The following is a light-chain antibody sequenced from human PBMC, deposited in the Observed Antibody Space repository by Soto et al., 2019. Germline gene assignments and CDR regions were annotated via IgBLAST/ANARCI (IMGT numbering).Light chain of an antibody. J-gene: IGLJ1*01. CDR1: SSDVGGYNY. V-gene: IGLV2-14*01. CDR2: EVS. CDR3: SSYTSSQRV. Sequence: QSVLTQPASVSGSPVQSITISCTGTSSDVGGYNYVSWYQQHPGKAPKLMIYEVSNRPSGVSNRFSGSKSGNTASLTISGLQAEDEADYYCSSYTSSQRVFGTGTKVTV.